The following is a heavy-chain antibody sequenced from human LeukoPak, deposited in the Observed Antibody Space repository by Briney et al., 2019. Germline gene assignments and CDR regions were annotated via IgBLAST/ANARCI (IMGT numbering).Heavy chain of an antibody. J-gene: IGHJ4*02. V-gene: IGHV3-21*05. CDR3: ASHPHNLISHFDY. D-gene: IGHD3/OR15-3a*01. CDR1: GFTFSSYT. Sequence: GGSLRLSCAASGFTFSSYTMNWVRQAPGKGLEWISYISRSMSPIYYADSVKGRFTMSRDNAKNSLYLQMSSLRAEDTAVFYCASHPHNLISHFDYWGQGTLVTVSS. CDR2: ISRSMSPI.